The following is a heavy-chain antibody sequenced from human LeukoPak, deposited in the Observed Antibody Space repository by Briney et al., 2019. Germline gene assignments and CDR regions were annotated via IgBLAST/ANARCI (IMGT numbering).Heavy chain of an antibody. D-gene: IGHD3-16*01. CDR1: GSTSSSYA. CDR2: IGGSGGST. V-gene: IGHV3-23*01. J-gene: IGHJ4*02. Sequence: GGSLRLSCAASGSTSSSYAMSWVRQAPGKGLEWVSAIGGSGGSTYYADSVKGRFTISRDNSKNTLYLQMNSLRAEDTAVYYCAKVGEPRASYFDYWGQGTLVTVSS. CDR3: AKVGEPRASYFDY.